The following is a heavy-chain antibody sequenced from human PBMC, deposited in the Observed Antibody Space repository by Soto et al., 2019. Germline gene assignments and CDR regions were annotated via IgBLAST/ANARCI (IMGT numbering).Heavy chain of an antibody. J-gene: IGHJ4*02. CDR2: ISYDGSNK. Sequence: RGSLRLSCAASGFTFSSYAMHWVRQAPGKGLEWVAVISYDGSNKYYADSVKGRFTISRDNSKNTLYLQMNSLRAEDTAVYYCARGGLWFGELLRIVSGPFDYWGKGTLVTVSS. CDR1: GFTFSSYA. V-gene: IGHV3-30-3*01. CDR3: ARGGLWFGELLRIVSGPFDY. D-gene: IGHD3-10*01.